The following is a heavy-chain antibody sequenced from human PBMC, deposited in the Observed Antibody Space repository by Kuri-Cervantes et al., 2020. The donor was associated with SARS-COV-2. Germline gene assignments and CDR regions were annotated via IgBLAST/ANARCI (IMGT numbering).Heavy chain of an antibody. CDR3: ARSTLDGYNYLVAFDI. Sequence: ASVKVSCKASGYTFTSYYMHWVRQAPGRGLEWMGWISAYDGDTNYAQKLQGRVTMTADTSTSTAYVELRSLRSEDTAVYYCARSTLDGYNYLVAFDIWGQGTMVTVSS. D-gene: IGHD5-24*01. CDR1: GYTFTSYY. J-gene: IGHJ3*02. CDR2: ISAYDGDT. V-gene: IGHV1-18*04.